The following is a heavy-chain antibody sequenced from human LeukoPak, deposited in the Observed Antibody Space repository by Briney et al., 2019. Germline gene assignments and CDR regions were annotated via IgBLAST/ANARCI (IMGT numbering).Heavy chain of an antibody. CDR3: AKSSGYSSAAGTGTRRYFDY. J-gene: IGHJ4*02. D-gene: IGHD6-13*01. CDR2: ISGSGGST. Sequence: GGSLRLSCAASGFTFSSYAMSWVRQAPGKGPEWVSAISGSGGSTYYADSVKGRFTISRDNSKNTLYLQMNSLRAEDTAVYYCAKSSGYSSAAGTGTRRYFDYWGQGTLVTVSS. CDR1: GFTFSSYA. V-gene: IGHV3-23*01.